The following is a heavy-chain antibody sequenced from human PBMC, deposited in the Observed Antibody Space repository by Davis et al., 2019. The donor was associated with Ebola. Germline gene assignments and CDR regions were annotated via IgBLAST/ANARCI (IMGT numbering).Heavy chain of an antibody. CDR2: INHSGST. V-gene: IGHV4-34*01. CDR3: ARGADSSGSRDLDY. D-gene: IGHD3-22*01. CDR1: GGSFSGYY. J-gene: IGHJ4*02. Sequence: PSETLSLTCAVYGGSFSGYYWSWIRQPPGKGLEWIGEINHSGSTNYNLSLKSRVTISVDTSKNQFSLKLSSVTAADTAVYYCARGADSSGSRDLDYWGQGTLVTVSS.